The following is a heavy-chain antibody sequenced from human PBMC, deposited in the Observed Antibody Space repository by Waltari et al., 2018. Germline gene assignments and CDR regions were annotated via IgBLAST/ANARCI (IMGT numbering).Heavy chain of an antibody. J-gene: IGHJ4*02. V-gene: IGHV4-59*01. CDR3: ASGPRFSVRSGSSFDY. D-gene: IGHD3-3*01. CDR1: GGSISSYY. CDR2: IYYSGST. Sequence: QVQLQESGPGLVKPSETLSLTCTVSGGSISSYYWSWIRQPPGKGLEWIGYIYYSGSTNYNPSLKSRVTISVDTSKNQFSLKLSSVTAADTAVYYCASGPRFSVRSGSSFDYWGQGTLVTVSS.